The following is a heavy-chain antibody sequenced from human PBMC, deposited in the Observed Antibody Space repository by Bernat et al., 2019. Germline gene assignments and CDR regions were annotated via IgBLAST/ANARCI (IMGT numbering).Heavy chain of an antibody. CDR3: ARHVGGYSYGSEIDY. Sequence: QVQLQESGPGLVKPSETLSLTCTVSGGSISRYYWSWIRQPPGKGLEWIGYIYYSGSTNYNSSLKSRVTISVGTSKSQCSLKLSSVTAADTAVYYCARHVGGYSYGSEIDYWGQGTLVTVSS. J-gene: IGHJ4*02. V-gene: IGHV4-59*08. CDR2: IYYSGST. CDR1: GGSISRYY. D-gene: IGHD5-18*01.